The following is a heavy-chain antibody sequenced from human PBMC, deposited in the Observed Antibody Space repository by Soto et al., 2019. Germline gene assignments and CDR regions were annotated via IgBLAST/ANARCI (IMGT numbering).Heavy chain of an antibody. Sequence: ASVKVSCKASGYTFTSYYMHWVRQAPGQGLEWMEIINPSGGSTSYAQKFQGRVTMTRDTSTSTVYMELSSLRSEDTAVYYCARKRPGKSGYDSHPRGYYYYYGMDVWGQGTTVTVSS. J-gene: IGHJ6*02. V-gene: IGHV1-46*01. CDR1: GYTFTSYY. CDR2: INPSGGST. D-gene: IGHD5-12*01. CDR3: ARKRPGKSGYDSHPRGYYYYYGMDV.